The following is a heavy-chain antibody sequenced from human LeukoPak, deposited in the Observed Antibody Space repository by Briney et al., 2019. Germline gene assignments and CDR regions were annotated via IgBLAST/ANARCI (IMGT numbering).Heavy chain of an antibody. CDR3: TRAYGSGSYHSNWSES. CDR1: GGSFSGYY. Sequence: PSETLSLTCAVYGGSFSGYYWTWIRQPPGKGLEWIGEINHSGSTNYNPSLKSRVTMSVDTSMNQFSLGLNSVTAADTAVYYCTRAYGSGSYHSNWSESWGQGTLVIVSS. V-gene: IGHV4-34*01. CDR2: INHSGST. J-gene: IGHJ5*01. D-gene: IGHD3-10*01.